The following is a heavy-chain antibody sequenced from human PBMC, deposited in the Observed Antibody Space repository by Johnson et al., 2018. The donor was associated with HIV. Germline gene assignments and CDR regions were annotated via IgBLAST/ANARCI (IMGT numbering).Heavy chain of an antibody. J-gene: IGHJ3*02. Sequence: EQLVESGGGLVQPGGSLRLSCAASGFTFSIYWMSWVRQAPGKGLEWVANIKEDGSEEYYVDSVEGRLTVSRDNAKNSLFLQIDNLRAEDTAVYYCARDGVYSSPWDAFDIWGQGTMVIVSS. CDR2: IKEDGSEE. CDR1: GFTFSIYW. CDR3: ARDGVYSSPWDAFDI. V-gene: IGHV3-7*05. D-gene: IGHD6-13*01.